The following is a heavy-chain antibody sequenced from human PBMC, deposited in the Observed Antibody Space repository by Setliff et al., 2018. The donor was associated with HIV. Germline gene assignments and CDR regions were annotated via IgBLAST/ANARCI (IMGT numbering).Heavy chain of an antibody. CDR3: VRVHWFDP. J-gene: IGHJ5*02. CDR2: LYYSGTT. CDR1: GGSISNSDYY. V-gene: IGHV4-39*07. D-gene: IGHD3-10*01. Sequence: SETLSLTCIVSGGSISNSDYYWVWIRQSPGKGLEWIGTLYYSGTTYYNPSLKSRVTISVDTSKNQFSLKLSSVTAADTAVYYCVRVHWFDPWGQGTLVTVSS.